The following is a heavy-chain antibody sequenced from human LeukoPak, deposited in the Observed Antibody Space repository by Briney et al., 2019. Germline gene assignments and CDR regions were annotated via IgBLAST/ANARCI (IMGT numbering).Heavy chain of an antibody. CDR2: IYHSGST. V-gene: IGHV4-30-2*01. D-gene: IGHD6-13*01. CDR1: GGSISSGGYS. CDR3: ARGSSWYQTNFDY. J-gene: IGHJ4*02. Sequence: KPSETLSLTCAVSGGSISSGGYSWSWIRQPPGKGLEWIGYIYHSGSTYYNPSLKSRVTISVDTSKNQFSLKLSSVTAADTAVYYCARGSSWYQTNFDYWGQGTLVTVSS.